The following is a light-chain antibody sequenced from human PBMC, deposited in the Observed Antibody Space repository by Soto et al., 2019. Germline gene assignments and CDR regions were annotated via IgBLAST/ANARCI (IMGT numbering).Light chain of an antibody. Sequence: DIQMTQSPSTLSASVGDRVTITCRASQSISNSLAWYQQKPGKAPKLLIYDASSLLSGVPSRFSGSGSGTEFTLTISSPQPDDFATYYCQQYNNYSPTWTFGQGTKVDIK. CDR3: QQYNNYSPTWT. CDR2: DAS. J-gene: IGKJ1*01. V-gene: IGKV1-5*01. CDR1: QSISNS.